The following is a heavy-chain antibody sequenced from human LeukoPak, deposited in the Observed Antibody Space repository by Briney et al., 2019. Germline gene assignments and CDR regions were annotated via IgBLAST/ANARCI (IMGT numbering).Heavy chain of an antibody. D-gene: IGHD4-17*01. CDR2: IWYDGSNR. CDR3: ARDGSVNDYGDYAGAFDI. V-gene: IGHV3-33*01. Sequence: PGGSPRLSCAASGFTLSSYGMHWVRQAPGKGLEWVAVIWYDGSNRYYADSVKGRFTIYRDNSKNTLYLQMNSLRAEDTAVYYCARDGSVNDYGDYAGAFDIWGQGTMVTVSS. J-gene: IGHJ3*02. CDR1: GFTLSSYG.